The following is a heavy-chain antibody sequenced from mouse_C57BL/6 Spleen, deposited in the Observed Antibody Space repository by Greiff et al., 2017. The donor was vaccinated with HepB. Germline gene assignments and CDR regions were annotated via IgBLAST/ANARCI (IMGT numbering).Heavy chain of an antibody. Sequence: VQLQQSGAELVKPGASVKISCKASGYAFSSYWMNWVKQRPGKGLEWIGQIYPGDGDTNYNGKFKGKATLTADKSSSTAYMQLSSLTSEDSAVYFCASGSQIYYDYDGYFDVWGTGTTVTVSS. CDR3: ASGSQIYYDYDGYFDV. CDR1: GYAFSSYW. D-gene: IGHD2-4*01. CDR2: IYPGDGDT. J-gene: IGHJ1*03. V-gene: IGHV1-80*01.